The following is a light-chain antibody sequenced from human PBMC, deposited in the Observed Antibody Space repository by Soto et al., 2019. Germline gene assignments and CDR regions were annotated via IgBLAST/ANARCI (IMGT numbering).Light chain of an antibody. V-gene: IGLV2-14*01. CDR1: SSDVGGYNY. Sequence: QSALTQPASVSGSPGQSITISCTGTSSDVGGYNYVSRYQQHPGKAPKLMIYDVTNRPSGVSNRFSGSKSGNTASLTISGLQAEDEADYYCSSYTSSSTPLVFGGGTKVTVL. CDR3: SSYTSSSTPLV. J-gene: IGLJ3*02. CDR2: DVT.